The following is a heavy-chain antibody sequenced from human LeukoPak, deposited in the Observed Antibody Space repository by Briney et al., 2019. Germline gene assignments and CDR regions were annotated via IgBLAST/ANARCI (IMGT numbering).Heavy chain of an antibody. J-gene: IGHJ4*02. Sequence: GASVKVSCKAFGYSFTSYYIHWVRQAPGQGLEWMGIINPSGGTTTYAQKFQGRFTMTRDTSTSTVYMELSSLRSEDTAVYYCARDDPNSGYDFDYWGQGTLVTVSS. D-gene: IGHD5-12*01. CDR1: GYSFTSYY. V-gene: IGHV1-46*01. CDR2: INPSGGTT. CDR3: ARDDPNSGYDFDY.